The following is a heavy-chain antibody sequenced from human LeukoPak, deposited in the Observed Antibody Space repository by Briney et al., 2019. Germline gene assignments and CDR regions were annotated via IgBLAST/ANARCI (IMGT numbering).Heavy chain of an antibody. J-gene: IGHJ5*02. CDR2: INHSGST. CDR1: GGSFSGYY. CDR3: ARRVAKYWFAP. D-gene: IGHD2-15*01. Sequence: SETLSLTCAVYGGSFSGYYWSWIRQPPGKGLEWIGEINHSGSTNYNPSLKSRVTISVDTSKNQFSLKLSSVTAADTAVYYCARRVAKYWFAPWGQGTLVTVSS. V-gene: IGHV4-34*01.